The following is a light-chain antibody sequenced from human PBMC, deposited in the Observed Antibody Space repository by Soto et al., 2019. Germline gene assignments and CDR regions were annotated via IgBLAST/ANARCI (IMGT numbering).Light chain of an antibody. CDR1: QSVSSW. V-gene: IGKV1-5*03. CDR2: KAS. CDR3: HQYKNYWT. Sequence: DIQITQSPSTLSASVGDRVTITCRASQSVSSWLAWYQQKPGKAPKLLIYKASSLHSGVPSRFSGSGSGTEFTLTIRSPQPDDFATYYCHQYKNYWTFGHGTKV. J-gene: IGKJ1*01.